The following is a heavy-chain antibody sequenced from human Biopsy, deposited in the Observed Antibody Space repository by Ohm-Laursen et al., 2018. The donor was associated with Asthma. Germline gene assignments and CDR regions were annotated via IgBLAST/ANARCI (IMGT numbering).Heavy chain of an antibody. CDR1: GFTFSIYD. Sequence: SLRLSCAASGFTFSIYDIHWVRQAPGKGLEWVAVISYDGGNKFYGDSVKGRFTLSRDDSRNTLYLQMNSLRVEDTAIYYCARTHERWTSIQDDALDIWGQGTMVSVSS. CDR2: ISYDGGNK. V-gene: IGHV3-30*03. CDR3: ARTHERWTSIQDDALDI. J-gene: IGHJ3*02. D-gene: IGHD4-23*01.